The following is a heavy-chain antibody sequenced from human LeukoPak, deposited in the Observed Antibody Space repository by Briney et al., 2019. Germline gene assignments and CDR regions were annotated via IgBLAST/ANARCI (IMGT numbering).Heavy chain of an antibody. CDR2: IGPGDGET. V-gene: IGHV1-24*01. CDR1: GYSLTELS. J-gene: IGHJ6*02. Sequence: ASVKVSCKVSGYSLTELSIHWVRQAPGKGLEWMGCIGPGDGETNYAQKFRGRVTMTEDTSTDTAYMELSSLRSDDTAVSYCATTRLVPLYYYGMDVWGQGTTVDVSS. CDR3: ATTRLVPLYYYGMDV. D-gene: IGHD3-9*01.